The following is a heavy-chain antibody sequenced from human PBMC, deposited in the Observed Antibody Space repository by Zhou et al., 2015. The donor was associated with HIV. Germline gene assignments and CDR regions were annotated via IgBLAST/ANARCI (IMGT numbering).Heavy chain of an antibody. CDR3: AKGFVTGTTK. J-gene: IGHJ4*02. D-gene: IGHD1-20*01. CDR1: GFSFSSYG. Sequence: QVQLLESGGGVVQPGRSLRLSCAASGFSFSSYGMHWVRQAPGKGLEWVSVIWYDGSKRFYGESVKGRFTISRDNSKNTLFLQMNSLRAEDTAVYYCAKGFVTGTTKWGQGTLVTVSS. CDR2: IWYDGSKR. V-gene: IGHV3-33*06.